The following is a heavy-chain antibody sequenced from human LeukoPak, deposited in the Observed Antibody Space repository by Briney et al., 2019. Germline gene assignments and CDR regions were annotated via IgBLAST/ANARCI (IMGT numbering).Heavy chain of an antibody. CDR1: GGSISSFY. D-gene: IGHD3-9*01. CDR2: IFRSGNT. Sequence: PSETLSLTCTVSGGSISSFYWSWLRQPPGKGLEWIGYIFRSGNTNYNPSLKSRVTISVDSSKDQFSLKLGSVTAADTAVYYCARSIFGDPWFDPWGQGTLVTVSS. V-gene: IGHV4-59*01. J-gene: IGHJ5*02. CDR3: ARSIFGDPWFDP.